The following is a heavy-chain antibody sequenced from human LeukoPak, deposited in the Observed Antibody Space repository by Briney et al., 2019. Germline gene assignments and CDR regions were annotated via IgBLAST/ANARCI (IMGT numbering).Heavy chain of an antibody. V-gene: IGHV3-30*03. CDR2: ISYDGSNK. CDR3: ARDRYSSSSGGLGYFDY. D-gene: IGHD6-6*01. Sequence: GGSLRLSCAASGFTFSSYGMHWVRQAPGKGLEWVAVISYDGSNKYYADSVKGRFTISRDNSKNTLYLQMNSLRAEDTAVYYCARDRYSSSSGGLGYFDYWGQGTLVTVSS. CDR1: GFTFSSYG. J-gene: IGHJ4*02.